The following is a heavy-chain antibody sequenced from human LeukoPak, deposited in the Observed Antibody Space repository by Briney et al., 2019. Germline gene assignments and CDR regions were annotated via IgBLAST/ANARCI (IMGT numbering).Heavy chain of an antibody. Sequence: GESLRLSCAASGFTFSNYFMTWIRQAPGRGLEWVSYVSGSGDGAYYADSVKGRFTISRDNAKNSLFLQMNSLRVEDTAVYYCARDPTGDVIRSGGNSGAFDIWGQGTTVTVSS. CDR1: GFTFSNYF. CDR3: ARDPTGDVIRSGGNSGAFDI. CDR2: VSGSGDGA. D-gene: IGHD3-10*01. J-gene: IGHJ3*02. V-gene: IGHV3-11*01.